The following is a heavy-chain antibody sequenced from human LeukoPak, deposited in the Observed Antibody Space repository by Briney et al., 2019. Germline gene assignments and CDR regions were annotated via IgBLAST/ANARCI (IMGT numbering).Heavy chain of an antibody. J-gene: IGHJ4*02. CDR3: ARDPKRQLLSGRAFDY. D-gene: IGHD6-13*01. V-gene: IGHV3-48*04. CDR1: GFTFSSYS. CDR2: ISSSSSTI. Sequence: GGSLRLSCAASGFTFSSYSMNWVRQAPGKGLEWVSYISSSSSTIYYADSVKGRFTISRDNAKNSLYLQMNSLRAEDTAVYYCARDPKRQLLSGRAFDYWGQGTLVTVSS.